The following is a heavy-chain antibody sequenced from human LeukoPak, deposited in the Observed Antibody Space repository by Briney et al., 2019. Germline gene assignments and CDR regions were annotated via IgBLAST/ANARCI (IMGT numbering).Heavy chain of an antibody. J-gene: IGHJ2*01. CDR3: ARPFSPSYDLRAWYFDV. CDR2: IHYSGST. V-gene: IGHV4-59*08. D-gene: IGHD3-22*01. CDR1: GGSISSYY. Sequence: SETLSLTCIVSGGSISSYYWSWIRQPPGRGLEWIGYIHYSGSTNYNPSLSLKSRVTISVDTSKNQFSLKLSSVTAADTAVYYCARPFSPSYDLRAWYFDVWGRGTLVTVSS.